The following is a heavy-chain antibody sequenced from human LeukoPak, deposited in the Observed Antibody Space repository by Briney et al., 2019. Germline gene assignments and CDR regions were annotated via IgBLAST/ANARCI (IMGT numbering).Heavy chain of an antibody. CDR3: AREKEANWNDVYFDY. Sequence: GGSLRLSCAASGFTFSSYWMSWVRQAPGKGLERVANIKQDGSEKYYVDSVKGRFTISRDNANNSLYLQMNSLRAEDTAVYYCAREKEANWNDVYFDYWGQGTLVTVSS. CDR2: IKQDGSEK. CDR1: GFTFSSYW. V-gene: IGHV3-7*01. J-gene: IGHJ4*02. D-gene: IGHD1-20*01.